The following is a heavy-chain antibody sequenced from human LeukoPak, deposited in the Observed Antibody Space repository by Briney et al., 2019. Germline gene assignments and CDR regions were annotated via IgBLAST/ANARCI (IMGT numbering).Heavy chain of an antibody. D-gene: IGHD1-26*01. CDR1: GFTFSSYA. V-gene: IGHV3-64D*06. Sequence: GRSLRLSCAASGFTFSSYAMHWVRQAPGKGLEYVSAISSNGGSTYYADSVKDRFTISRDNSKNTLFLQLSSLRAEDTAVYYCVKVGTATSDNWGQGTLVTVSS. CDR2: ISSNGGST. J-gene: IGHJ4*02. CDR3: VKVGTATSDN.